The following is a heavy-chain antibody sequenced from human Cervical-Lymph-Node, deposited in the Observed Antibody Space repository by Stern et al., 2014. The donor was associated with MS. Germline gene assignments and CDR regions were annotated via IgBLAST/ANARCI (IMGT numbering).Heavy chain of an antibody. Sequence: VQLVESGAEVRKPGASVKVSCKASGYSFVDHYIHWVRQAPGQGLEWMGRINPNNDGTNYAQEFEGRVTMTRDKSMSTAYLEVTSLRLDDTAVYYCARGGYGFRDFDYWGQGTLVTVSS. J-gene: IGHJ4*02. V-gene: IGHV1-2*06. D-gene: IGHD3-22*01. CDR2: INPNNDGT. CDR1: GYSFVDHY. CDR3: ARGGYGFRDFDY.